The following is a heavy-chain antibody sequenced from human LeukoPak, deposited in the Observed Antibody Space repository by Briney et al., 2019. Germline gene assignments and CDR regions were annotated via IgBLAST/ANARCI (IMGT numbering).Heavy chain of an antibody. D-gene: IGHD1-26*01. Sequence: PGRSLRLSCTASGFTFGDYAMSWVCQAPGKGLEWVGFITSKTYGATTDFAASVKGRFTISRDDSKSIAYLQMNSLKTEDTAVYYCSRHIVGARTYFDYWGQGALVTVSS. V-gene: IGHV3-49*04. CDR1: GFTFGDYA. J-gene: IGHJ4*02. CDR3: SRHIVGARTYFDY. CDR2: ITSKTYGATT.